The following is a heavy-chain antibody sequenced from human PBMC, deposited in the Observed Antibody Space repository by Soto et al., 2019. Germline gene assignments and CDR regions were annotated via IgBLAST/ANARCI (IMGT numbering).Heavy chain of an antibody. CDR3: AADPYYDSSGYRATWFEP. Sequence: SVKVSCKASGFTFTSSAVQWVRQARGQRLEWIGWIVVGSGNTNYAQKFQERVTITRDMSTSTAYMELSSLRSEDTAVYYCAADPYYDSSGYRATWFEPWGQGTLVTVSS. D-gene: IGHD3-22*01. CDR2: IVVGSGNT. V-gene: IGHV1-58*01. CDR1: GFTFTSSA. J-gene: IGHJ5*02.